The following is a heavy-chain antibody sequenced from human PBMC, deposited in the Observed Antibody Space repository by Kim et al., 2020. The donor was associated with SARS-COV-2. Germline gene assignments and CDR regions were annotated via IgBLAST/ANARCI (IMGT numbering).Heavy chain of an antibody. CDR2: INHSGRT. CDR1: GGSFSGYY. J-gene: IGHJ2*01. CDR3: ARRLSNTSGWGSHYCDL. Sequence: SETLSLTCAVYGGSFSGYYWSWIRQPPGKGLEGIGEINHSGRTNYNPSLKSRVTISVDTSKNQFSLKLTSVTAAATAVYYCARRLSNTSGWGSHYCDLWG. D-gene: IGHD3-10*01. V-gene: IGHV4-34*01.